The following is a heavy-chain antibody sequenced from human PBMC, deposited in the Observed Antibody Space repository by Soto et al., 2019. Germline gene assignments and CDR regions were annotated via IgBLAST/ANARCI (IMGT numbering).Heavy chain of an antibody. J-gene: IGHJ5*02. D-gene: IGHD3-3*01. CDR1: GYTFTGYY. V-gene: IGHV1-2*04. CDR3: ASGASRFLEWLSQANWFDP. Sequence: GASVKVSCKASGYTFTGYYMHWVRQAPGQGLEWMGWINPNSGGTNYAQKFQGWVTMTRDTSISTAYMELSRLRSDDTAVYYCASGASRFLEWLSQANWFDPWGQGTLVTVSS. CDR2: INPNSGGT.